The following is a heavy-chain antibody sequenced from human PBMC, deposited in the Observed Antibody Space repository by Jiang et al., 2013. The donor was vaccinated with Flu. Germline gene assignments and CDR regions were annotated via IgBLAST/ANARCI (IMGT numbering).Heavy chain of an antibody. Sequence: GKGLEWIGSVYYSGRTHYNPSLKSRVTISVDTSKNQFSLRLNSLTAADTAVYYCANWGSWGQGTLVTVSS. V-gene: IGHV4-39*01. D-gene: IGHD3-16*01. CDR2: VYYSGRT. CDR3: ANWGS. J-gene: IGHJ4*02.